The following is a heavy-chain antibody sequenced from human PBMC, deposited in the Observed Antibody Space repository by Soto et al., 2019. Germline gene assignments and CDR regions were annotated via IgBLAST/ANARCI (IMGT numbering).Heavy chain of an antibody. CDR1: VCTFSNYC. D-gene: IGHD2-15*01. V-gene: IGHV3-7*03. CDR2: IKQDGSEN. Sequence: WESXRLSCSSSVCTFSNYCITWFRRAPGKGLEWVANIKQDGSENSYVGSVKGRFTISRDNAKNSLYLQMNNLRAEDAAVYYCARERGSKSMDVWGQGTTVTVSS. CDR3: ARERGSKSMDV. J-gene: IGHJ6*01.